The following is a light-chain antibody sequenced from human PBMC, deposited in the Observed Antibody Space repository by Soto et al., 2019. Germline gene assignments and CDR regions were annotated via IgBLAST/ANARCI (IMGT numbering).Light chain of an antibody. CDR2: GAS. Sequence: ETVMTQSPATLSVSPGERATLSCWASPSVSSNLAWYQQIPRQAPRLLIYGASTRATGIPARFSGSGSGTELTLTTSSLQSKDFAVYYCQQYSNWPSFTFGQGTKLETK. CDR3: QQYSNWPSFT. V-gene: IGKV3-15*01. CDR1: PSVSSN. J-gene: IGKJ2*01.